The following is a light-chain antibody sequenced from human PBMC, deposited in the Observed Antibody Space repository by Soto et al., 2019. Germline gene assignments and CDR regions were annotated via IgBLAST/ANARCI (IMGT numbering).Light chain of an antibody. J-gene: IGLJ3*02. CDR1: SSDVGGYNY. V-gene: IGLV2-8*01. Sequence: QSALTQPASVSGSPGQSITISCTGTSSDVGGYNYVSWYQQHPGKAPKLMIYEVSKRPSGVPDRFSGSKSGNKASLTVSGLQAEDEADYYCNSYAGSNNGVFGGGTKLTVL. CDR3: NSYAGSNNGV. CDR2: EVS.